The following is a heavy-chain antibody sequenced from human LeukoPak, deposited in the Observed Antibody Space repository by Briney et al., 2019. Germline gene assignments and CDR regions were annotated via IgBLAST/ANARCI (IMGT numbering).Heavy chain of an antibody. CDR3: ARTGITRTTPSWFDP. Sequence: SETLSLTCTVSGGSISSYYWSWIRQTPGKGLEWIGYIYYSGSTNYNPSLKSRVTISVDTSKNQFSLKLSSVTAADTAVYYCARTGITRTTPSWFDPWGQGTLVTVSS. CDR2: IYYSGST. CDR1: GGSISSYY. J-gene: IGHJ5*02. V-gene: IGHV4-59*01. D-gene: IGHD1-20*01.